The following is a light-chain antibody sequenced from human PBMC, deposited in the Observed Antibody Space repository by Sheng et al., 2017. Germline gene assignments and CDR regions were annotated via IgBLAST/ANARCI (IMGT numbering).Light chain of an antibody. V-gene: IGKV1-27*01. CDR2: GAS. CDR3: QQLNSYPRT. Sequence: DIQMTQSPSSVSAFVRDRVTITCRASQDSSDYLAWYQQKPGKVPRLLIYGASTLQSGVPSRFRGGGSGTNFTLTITSLQPEDVATYYCQQLNSYPRTFGQGTKVE. CDR1: QDSSDY. J-gene: IGKJ1*01.